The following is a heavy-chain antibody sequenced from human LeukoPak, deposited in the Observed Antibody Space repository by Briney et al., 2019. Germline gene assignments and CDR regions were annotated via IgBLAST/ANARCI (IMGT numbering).Heavy chain of an antibody. V-gene: IGHV1-46*01. J-gene: IGHJ4*02. CDR3: ATGGHVRVYDSSAYYGHY. Sequence: ASVKVSCKASGYTFTSYYMYWVRQAPGQGLEWMGIINPNRGSTSYAQKFQGRVTTTRDMSTSTVYMELSSLRSEDTAVYYCATGGHVRVYDSSAYYGHYWGQGTVVTVSS. CDR1: GYTFTSYY. D-gene: IGHD3-22*01. CDR2: INPNRGST.